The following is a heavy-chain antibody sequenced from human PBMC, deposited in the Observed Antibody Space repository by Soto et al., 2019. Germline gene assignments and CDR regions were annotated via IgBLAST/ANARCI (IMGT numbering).Heavy chain of an antibody. CDR1: GYTFTGYA. V-gene: IGHV1-3*01. CDR2: INAGNGNT. D-gene: IGHD2-21*02. J-gene: IGHJ5*02. CDR3: ARQDCGGDCSPIGFDP. Sequence: ASVKVSCKASGYTFTGYAMHWVRQAPGQRLEWMGWINAGNGNTKYSQKFQGRVTITRDTSASTAYMELSSLRSEDTAVYYCARQDCGGDCSPIGFDPWGQGTLVTVSS.